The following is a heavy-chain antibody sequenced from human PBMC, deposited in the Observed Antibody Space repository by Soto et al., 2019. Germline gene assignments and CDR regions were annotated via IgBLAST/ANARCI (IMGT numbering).Heavy chain of an antibody. J-gene: IGHJ6*04. CDR2: ISFDESNQ. V-gene: IGHV3-30*18. D-gene: IGHD6-13*01. Sequence: QVQLVESGGGVVQPWRSLRLSCAASGFTFSNYGMHWVRQSPGKGLEWVALISFDESNQYYAYSVKGRFTISRDNSKNKLYLQLHSLRAEDTGVYYCAKEPYNVRWYGSYGLDVGGEGTKVSVSS. CDR3: AKEPYNVRWYGSYGLDV. CDR1: GFTFSNYG.